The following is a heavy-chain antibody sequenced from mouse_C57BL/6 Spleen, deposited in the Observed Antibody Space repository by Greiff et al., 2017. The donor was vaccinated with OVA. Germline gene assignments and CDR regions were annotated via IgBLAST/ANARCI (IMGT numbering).Heavy chain of an antibody. CDR1: GFTFSDYG. CDR3: ARSGYDYDVGWFAY. D-gene: IGHD2-4*01. V-gene: IGHV5-17*01. CDR2: ISSGSSTI. J-gene: IGHJ3*01. Sequence: EVKLVESGGGLVKPGGSLKLSCAASGFTFSDYGMHWVRQAPEKGLEWVAYISSGSSTIYYADTVKGRFTISRDNAKNTLFLQMTRLRSEDTAMYYGARSGYDYDVGWFAYWGQGTLVTVSA.